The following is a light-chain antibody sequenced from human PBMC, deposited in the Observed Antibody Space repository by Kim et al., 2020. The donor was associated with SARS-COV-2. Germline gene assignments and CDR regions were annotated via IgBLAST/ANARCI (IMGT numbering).Light chain of an antibody. Sequence: ETVMTQSPATLSVPPGERATLSCRASQSVRSNLAWYQQKPGQAPRLLIYGASTRATGIPARFSGSGSGTEFTLIISSLQSEDFAVYYCQQYNNGPPWTFGQGTKVDIK. CDR3: QQYNNGPPWT. CDR1: QSVRSN. V-gene: IGKV3-15*01. CDR2: GAS. J-gene: IGKJ1*01.